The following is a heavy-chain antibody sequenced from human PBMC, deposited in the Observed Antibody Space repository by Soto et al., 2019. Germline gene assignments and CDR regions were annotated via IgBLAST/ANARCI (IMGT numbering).Heavy chain of an antibody. V-gene: IGHV3-11*06. CDR2: ITSTSNDA. CDR1: GFTFSDYY. CDR3: ARSGSYCPLNH. D-gene: IGHD1-26*01. Sequence: GGSLRLSCAVSGFTFSDYYMSWVRQAPGKGLEWVSYITSTSNDAHYADSVNGRFTISRDNAKSSLYLQMNSLRAEDTAVYYCARSGSYCPLNHWGQGTMVTVSS. J-gene: IGHJ4*02.